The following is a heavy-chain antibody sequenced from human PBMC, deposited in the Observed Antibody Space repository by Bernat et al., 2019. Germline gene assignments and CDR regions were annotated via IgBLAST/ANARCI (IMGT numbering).Heavy chain of an antibody. CDR1: GFTFSNYA. CDR3: ARDWGYQIY. J-gene: IGHJ4*02. CDR2: ISYDGSNT. D-gene: IGHD3-16*01. Sequence: QVQLVESGGGVVQPGRSLRLSCAASGFTFSNYAMHWVRQAPGKGLEWVAVISYDGSNTYYADSVKGRFTISRDNSKNTLYLQMNSLRAEDTAVYYCARDWGYQIYWGQGTLVTVSP. V-gene: IGHV3-30-3*01.